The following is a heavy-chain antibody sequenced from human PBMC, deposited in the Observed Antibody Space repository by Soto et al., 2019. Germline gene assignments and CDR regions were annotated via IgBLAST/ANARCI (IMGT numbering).Heavy chain of an antibody. J-gene: IGHJ4*02. CDR2: IYWDDDK. D-gene: IGHD3-9*01. CDR3: AHRSAEYYDILTGYYNVDYSDY. CDR1: GFSLSTSGVG. Sequence: SGPTLVNPTQTLTLTCTFSGFSLSTSGVGVGWIRQPPGKALEWLALIYWDDDKRYSPSLKSRLTITKDTSKNQVVLTMTNMDPVDTATYYCAHRSAEYYDILTGYYNVDYSDYWGQGTLVTVSS. V-gene: IGHV2-5*02.